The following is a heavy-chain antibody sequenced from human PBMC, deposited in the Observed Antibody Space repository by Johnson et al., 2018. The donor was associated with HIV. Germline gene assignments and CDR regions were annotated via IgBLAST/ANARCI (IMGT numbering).Heavy chain of an antibody. CDR2: IWYDGSNK. CDR3: ARDRRQFLEWLSDAFDI. V-gene: IGHV3-33*01. D-gene: IGHD3-3*01. J-gene: IGHJ3*02. CDR1: GFTFSSYG. Sequence: VQLVESGGGLVQPGRSLRLSCAASGFTFSSYGMHWVRQAPGKGLEWVAVIWYDGSNKYYVDSVKGRFTISRDNAKNSLYLQMSSLRVADTAVYYCARDRRQFLEWLSDAFDIWGQGTMITVSS.